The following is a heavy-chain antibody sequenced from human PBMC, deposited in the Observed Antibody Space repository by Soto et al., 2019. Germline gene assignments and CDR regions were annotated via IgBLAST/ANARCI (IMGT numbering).Heavy chain of an antibody. J-gene: IGHJ4*02. V-gene: IGHV1-69*01. CDR3: ARDRYDYGSGNYYNRIDF. D-gene: IGHD3-10*01. CDR1: GGIFSTYA. Sequence: QVQLVQSGAEVKKPGSSVKVSCKASGGIFSTYAISWLRQAPGQGLEGMGGIIPLFGTPNYAQRFQGRVTITADESTSKAYMDLSRLRSEDTAVYYCARDRYDYGSGNYYNRIDFWGQGTLVTVSS. CDR2: IIPLFGTP.